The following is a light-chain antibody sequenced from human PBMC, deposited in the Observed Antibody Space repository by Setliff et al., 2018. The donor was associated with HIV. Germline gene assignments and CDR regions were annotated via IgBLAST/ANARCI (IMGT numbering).Light chain of an antibody. J-gene: IGLJ1*01. CDR2: DVS. V-gene: IGLV2-14*03. CDR3: SSYTSRNTDV. Sequence: QSALTQPASVSGSPGQSITISCTGASSDFGGYNYVSWYEQHPGKAPKLMIYDVSKRPSGVSNRSSGSKSGNTASLTISGLQAEDEADYYCSSYTSRNTDVFGTGTKVTVL. CDR1: SSDFGGYNY.